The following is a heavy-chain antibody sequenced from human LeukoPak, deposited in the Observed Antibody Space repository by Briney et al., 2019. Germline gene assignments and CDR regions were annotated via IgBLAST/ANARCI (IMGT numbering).Heavy chain of an antibody. CDR2: ISSSSNVI. CDR3: ARGDPIYDFWSGGDY. J-gene: IGHJ4*02. CDR1: GFTFSSYS. D-gene: IGHD3-3*01. V-gene: IGHV3-48*01. Sequence: GGSLGLSCAASGFTFSSYSMNWVRQAPGKGLEWVSYISSSSNVIYYTDSVKGRFTISRDNARNLLSLQMNSLRAEDTAVYYCARGDPIYDFWSGGDYWGQGSLVTVSS.